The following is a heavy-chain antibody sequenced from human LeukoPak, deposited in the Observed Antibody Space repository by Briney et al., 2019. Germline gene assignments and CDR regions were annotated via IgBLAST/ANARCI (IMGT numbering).Heavy chain of an antibody. D-gene: IGHD2-8*01. Sequence: SETLSLTCTVSGGSISSSGYYWGWIRQPPGKGLEWIGSIYYSGSTYYNPSLKSRVTISVDTSKNQFSLKLSSVTAADTAVYYCATSPGGVNNWFDPWGQGTLVTVCS. CDR3: ATSPGGVNNWFDP. J-gene: IGHJ5*02. CDR1: GGSISSSGYY. CDR2: IYYSGST. V-gene: IGHV4-39*07.